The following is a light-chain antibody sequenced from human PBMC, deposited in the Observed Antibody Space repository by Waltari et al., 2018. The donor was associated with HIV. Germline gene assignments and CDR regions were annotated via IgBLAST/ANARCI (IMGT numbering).Light chain of an antibody. CDR1: SLRKNY. CDR3: NCRGNSGDQVL. V-gene: IGLV3-19*01. J-gene: IGLJ2*01. Sequence: SELTQDPAVSVAVGQTVNITCRGDSLRKNYASWYQQRPGQAPRLVFYGNDGRPSGIPDRFSGSSSGDTASLTITGTQAEDEADYYCNCRGNSGDQVLFGGGTHISVL. CDR2: GND.